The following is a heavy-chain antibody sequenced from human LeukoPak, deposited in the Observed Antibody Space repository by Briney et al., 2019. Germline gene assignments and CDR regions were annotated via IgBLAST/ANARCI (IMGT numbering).Heavy chain of an antibody. CDR3: ARDGRYSSGWFDY. CDR1: GCTFTSYA. CDR2: INAGNGNT. D-gene: IGHD6-19*01. V-gene: IGHV1-3*01. J-gene: IGHJ5*01. Sequence: ASVKVSCKASGCTFTSYAMHWVRQAPGQRLEWMGWINAGNGNTKYSQKFQGRVTITRDTSASTAYMELSSLRSEDTAVYYCARDGRYSSGWFDYWGQGTLVTVSS.